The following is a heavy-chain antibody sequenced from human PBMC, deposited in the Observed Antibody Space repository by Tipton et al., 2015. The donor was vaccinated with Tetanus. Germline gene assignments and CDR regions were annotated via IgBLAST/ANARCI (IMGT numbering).Heavy chain of an antibody. CDR2: IFYSGRT. CDR1: GGSMIGGGYF. D-gene: IGHD6-19*01. Sequence: TLSLTCNVSGGSMIGGGYFWSWIRQPPGKGLEWIGHIFYSGRTEYEPSLRSRVTISVDTSKNQFSLKVTSVTAADTGVYYCARDRKEQWLSQIRYGLDVWGQGITVTVSS. CDR3: ARDRKEQWLSQIRYGLDV. J-gene: IGHJ6*02. V-gene: IGHV4-31*03.